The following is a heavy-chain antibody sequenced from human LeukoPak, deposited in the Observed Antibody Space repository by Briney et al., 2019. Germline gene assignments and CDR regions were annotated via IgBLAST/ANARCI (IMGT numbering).Heavy chain of an antibody. CDR1: GYTFSSYG. J-gene: IGHJ3*02. V-gene: IGHV1-18*01. D-gene: IGHD1-20*01. CDR2: ISGYNGYT. Sequence: ASVIVSCKASGYTFSSYGISWVRHAPGQGLEWMGWISGYNGYTNYEQKFQGRVIMTTDTPTGAAYMDLRSLRSDDTAVYFCARVGRYSWTWPPEGDDAFDIWGQGTMVTVSS. CDR3: ARVGRYSWTWPPEGDDAFDI.